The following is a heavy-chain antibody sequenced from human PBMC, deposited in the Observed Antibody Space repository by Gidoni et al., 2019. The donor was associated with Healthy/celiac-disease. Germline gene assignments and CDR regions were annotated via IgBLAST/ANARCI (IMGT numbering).Heavy chain of an antibody. CDR2: INPNSGGT. V-gene: IGHV1-2*04. J-gene: IGHJ4*02. CDR1: GYTFTGYY. D-gene: IGHD6-13*01. CDR3: ARDLSVNSGIAAAAPGY. Sequence: QVQLVQSGAEVKKPGASVKVSCKASGYTFTGYYMHWVRQAPGQGLEWMGWINPNSGGTNYAQKFQGWVTMTRDTSISTAYMELSRLRSDDTAVYYCARDLSVNSGIAAAAPGYWGQGTLVTVSS.